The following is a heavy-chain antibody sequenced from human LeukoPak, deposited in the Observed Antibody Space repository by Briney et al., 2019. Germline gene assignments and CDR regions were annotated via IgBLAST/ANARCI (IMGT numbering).Heavy chain of an antibody. J-gene: IGHJ4*02. V-gene: IGHV1-69*13. CDR2: IVPIFGTA. CDR3: ARAYYDSSGYYYEYYFDY. D-gene: IGHD3-22*01. CDR1: GGTFSSYA. Sequence: ASVKVSCKASGGTFSSYASSWVRQAPGQGLEWMGGIVPIFGTANYAQKFQGRVTITAGESTSTAYMELSSLRSQDTAVYYCARAYYDSSGYYYEYYFDYWGQGTLVTVSS.